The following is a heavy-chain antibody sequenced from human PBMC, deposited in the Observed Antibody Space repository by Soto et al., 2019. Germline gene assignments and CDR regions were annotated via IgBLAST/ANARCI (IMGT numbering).Heavy chain of an antibody. V-gene: IGHV3-23*01. Sequence: PGGSVILSCAASGFTFSSYSMIWVVQAPGKGLEWVSAISGSGGSTYYADSVKGRFTISRDNSKNTLYLQMNSLRAEDTAVYYRAKDISAAQPYYFDYWGQGTMVTVSS. CDR1: GFTFSSYS. J-gene: IGHJ4*02. CDR3: AKDISAAQPYYFDY. D-gene: IGHD3-10*01. CDR2: ISGSGGST.